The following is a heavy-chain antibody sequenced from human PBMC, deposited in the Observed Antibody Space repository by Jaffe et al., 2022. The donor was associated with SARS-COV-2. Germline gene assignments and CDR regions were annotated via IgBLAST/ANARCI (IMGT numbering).Heavy chain of an antibody. Sequence: EGQLLQSGGGLLQPGGSLRLSCAASGFTFNNYAMTWVRQTPGKGLEWVSTISLSGGSTYYADSVRGRITISRDNSKNTLFLKMNSLRAEDTAVYYCAKDRNDYDGSGYPPNPFDIWGQGTLVTVSS. CDR2: ISLSGGST. CDR3: AKDRNDYDGSGYPPNPFDI. D-gene: IGHD3-22*01. J-gene: IGHJ3*02. V-gene: IGHV3-23*01. CDR1: GFTFNNYA.